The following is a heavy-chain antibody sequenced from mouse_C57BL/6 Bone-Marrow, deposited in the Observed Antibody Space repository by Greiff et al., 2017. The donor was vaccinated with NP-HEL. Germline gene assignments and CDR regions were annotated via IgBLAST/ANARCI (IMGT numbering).Heavy chain of an antibody. CDR3: AREYGSSPRYCAMDY. V-gene: IGHV1-82*01. D-gene: IGHD1-1*01. CDR2: IYPGDGDT. J-gene: IGHJ4*01. CDR1: GYAFSSSW. Sequence: QVHVKQSGPELVKPGASVKISCKASGYAFSSSWMNWVKQRPGKGLEWIGRIYPGDGDTNYNGKFKGKATLTADKSSSTAYMQLSSLTSEDSAVYFCAREYGSSPRYCAMDYWGQGTSVTVSS.